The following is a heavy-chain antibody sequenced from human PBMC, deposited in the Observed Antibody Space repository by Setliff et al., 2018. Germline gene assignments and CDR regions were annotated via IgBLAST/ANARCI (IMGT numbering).Heavy chain of an antibody. J-gene: IGHJ5*02. V-gene: IGHV3-23*05. CDR3: AKDPNGDFFGAFDT. CDR1: GLSYINDW. CDR2: IKDSDYST. Sequence: LRLSCTASGLSYINDWVSWVRQVPGKGLEWISSIKDSDYSTYYADSVKGRFTISRDNSKDTLYLQMNGLRAEDSALYYCAKDPNGDFFGAFDTWGQGALVTVSS. D-gene: IGHD4-17*01.